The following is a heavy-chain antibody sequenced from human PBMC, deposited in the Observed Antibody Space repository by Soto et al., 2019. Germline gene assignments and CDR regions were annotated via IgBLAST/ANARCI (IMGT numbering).Heavy chain of an antibody. CDR3: TRSAYMDV. CDR2: ISGSSSTI. D-gene: IGHD2-2*01. V-gene: IGHV3-48*01. CDR1: GFTFSSAW. J-gene: IGHJ6*03. Sequence: QPGGSLRLSCAASGFTFSSAWMHWVRQAPGKGLEWVSYISGSSSTIYYADSVKGRFTISRDNAKNSLYLQMNSLRAEDTAVYYATRSAYMDVWGKGTTVTVSS.